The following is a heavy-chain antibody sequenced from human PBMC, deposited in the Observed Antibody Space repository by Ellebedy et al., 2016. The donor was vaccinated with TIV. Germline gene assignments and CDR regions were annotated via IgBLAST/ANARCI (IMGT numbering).Heavy chain of an antibody. J-gene: IGHJ4*02. Sequence: PGGSLRLSCAASGFTVSSNFMTWVRQPPGKGLEWVSVIYGGGTTYYANSVKGRCTISRQKSKNSLDLQMNNQRVEDTAVYYCARATVTPILDYWGQGTLVTVSS. V-gene: IGHV3-53*04. CDR3: ARATVTPILDY. CDR2: IYGGGTT. D-gene: IGHD4-17*01. CDR1: GFTVSSNF.